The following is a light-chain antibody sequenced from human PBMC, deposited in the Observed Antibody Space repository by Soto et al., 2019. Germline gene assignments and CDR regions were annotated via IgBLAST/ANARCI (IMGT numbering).Light chain of an antibody. CDR3: AAWDYSLSAYV. Sequence: LTYPPSACGTPGQRVTISCCSSSSNIRGSSVNWYQHPPRTAPKLLIYTHCRRASGVPDRFSGSKSGTSDSLTIRGPQSEDEAFYSCAAWDYSLSAYVFGTGTKVTVL. V-gene: IGLV1-44*01. J-gene: IGLJ1*01. CDR2: THC. CDR1: SSNIRGSS.